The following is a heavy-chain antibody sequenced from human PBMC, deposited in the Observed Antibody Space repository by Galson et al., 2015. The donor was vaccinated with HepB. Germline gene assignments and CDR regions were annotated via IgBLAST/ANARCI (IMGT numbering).Heavy chain of an antibody. D-gene: IGHD1-26*01. V-gene: IGHV5-51*03. J-gene: IGHJ4*02. Sequence: QSGAEVTKPGESLKISCKGSGYRFLTHWIGWVRQMPGKGLEWMGIIYPGDSDTRYSPSFQGQVSISADKSISTAYLQWSSLKASDTAMYYCARTLVGANRLDDYWGQGTLVTVSS. CDR1: GYRFLTHW. CDR2: IYPGDSDT. CDR3: ARTLVGANRLDDY.